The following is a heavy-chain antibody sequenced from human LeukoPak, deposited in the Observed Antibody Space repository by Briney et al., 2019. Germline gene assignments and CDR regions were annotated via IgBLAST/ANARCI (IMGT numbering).Heavy chain of an antibody. CDR3: ARGRYHDSSGYYYDY. CDR1: GGSFSGYY. Sequence: PSETLSLTCAVYGGSFSGYYWSWIRQPPGKGLEWIGEINHSGSTNYNPSLKSRVTISVDTSKNQFSLKLSSVTAADTAVYYCARGRYHDSSGYYYDYWGQGTLVTVSS. V-gene: IGHV4-34*01. J-gene: IGHJ4*02. D-gene: IGHD3-22*01. CDR2: INHSGST.